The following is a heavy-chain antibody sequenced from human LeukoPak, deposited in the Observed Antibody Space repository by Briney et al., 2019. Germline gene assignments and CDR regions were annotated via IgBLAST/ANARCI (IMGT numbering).Heavy chain of an antibody. J-gene: IGHJ5*02. D-gene: IGHD6-6*01. CDR3: ARGFEYSSP. CDR1: GFTFSSYS. V-gene: IGHV3-21*01. CDR2: ISSSSYI. Sequence: PGGSLSLYCAASGFTFSSYSMNWVRQAPGQGLEWVSSISSSSYIYYADSVKGRFTISRDNAKNSLYLQMNSLRAEDTAVYYCARGFEYSSPWGQGTLVTVSS.